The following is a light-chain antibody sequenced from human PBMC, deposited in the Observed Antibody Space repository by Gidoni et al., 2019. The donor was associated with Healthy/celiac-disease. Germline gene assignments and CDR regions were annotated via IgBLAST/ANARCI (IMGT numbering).Light chain of an antibody. CDR1: QDISNY. CDR2: DAS. J-gene: IGKJ4*01. Sequence: DIQMTQSPSPLSASVGDRVTITCQASQDISNYLNWYQQKPGKAPKLLIYDASNLETGVPSRFSGSGSGTDFTFTISSLQPEDIATYYCQQYDNLPSQLTFXGXTKVEIK. V-gene: IGKV1-33*01. CDR3: QQYDNLPSQLT.